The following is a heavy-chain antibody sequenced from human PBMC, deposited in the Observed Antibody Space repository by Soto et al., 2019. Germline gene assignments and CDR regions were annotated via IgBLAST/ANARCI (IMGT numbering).Heavy chain of an antibody. CDR2: INHSGST. V-gene: IGHV4-34*01. J-gene: IGHJ4*02. CDR3: ARDKITGLFDY. CDR1: GGSFSGYH. Sequence: SEPLSLTYAVYGGSFSGYHWTWIRQPPGTRLEWIGEINHSGSTNYNPSLKSRVTISVDTSKNQFSLKLTSVTAADTAVYYCARDKITGLFDYWGQGTLVT. D-gene: IGHD2-8*02.